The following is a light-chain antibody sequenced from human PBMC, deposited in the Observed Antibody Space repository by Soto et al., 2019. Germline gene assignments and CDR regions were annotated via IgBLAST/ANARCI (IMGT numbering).Light chain of an antibody. CDR1: ESVSDNY. Sequence: EIVLTQSPGTLSLSPGERATLSCRASESVSDNYLAWYQQRSGQAPSLVIYGASSRASAVPDRFSGSGSGADFTRTISRLEPEDFAVYYCQQYGSSPLTFGGGTKVEIK. J-gene: IGKJ4*01. V-gene: IGKV3-20*01. CDR3: QQYGSSPLT. CDR2: GAS.